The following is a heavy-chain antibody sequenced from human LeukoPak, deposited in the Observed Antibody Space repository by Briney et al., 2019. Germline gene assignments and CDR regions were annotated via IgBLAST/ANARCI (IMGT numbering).Heavy chain of an antibody. V-gene: IGHV4-61*02. D-gene: IGHD5-18*01. CDR2: IYTSGST. Sequence: PSETLSLTCTVSGGSISSGSYYWSWIRQPDGKGLEWIGRIYTSGSTNYNPSLKSRVTISVDTSKNQFSLKLSSVTAADTAVYYCAETAMDHYYYYYMDVWDKGTTVTVSS. CDR1: GGSISSGSYY. J-gene: IGHJ6*03. CDR3: AETAMDHYYYYYMDV.